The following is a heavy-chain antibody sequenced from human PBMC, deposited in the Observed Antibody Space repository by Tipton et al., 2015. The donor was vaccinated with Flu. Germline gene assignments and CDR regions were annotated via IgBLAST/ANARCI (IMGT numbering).Heavy chain of an antibody. V-gene: IGHV3-30-3*01. Sequence: SLRLSCAASGFTFSSYAMHWVRQAPGKGLEWVAVISYDGSNKYYADSVKGRFTISRDNSKNTLYLQMNSLRVEDTALYYCAKDWSMVRGVSFYGMDVWGHGTTVTVSS. CDR1: GFTFSSYA. CDR2: ISYDGSNK. D-gene: IGHD3-10*01. J-gene: IGHJ6*02. CDR3: AKDWSMVRGVSFYGMDV.